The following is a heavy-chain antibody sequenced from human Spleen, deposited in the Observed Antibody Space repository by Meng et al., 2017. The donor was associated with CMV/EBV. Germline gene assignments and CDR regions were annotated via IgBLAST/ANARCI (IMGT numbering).Heavy chain of an antibody. CDR3: ARFSGSSHYYDSSGHDY. J-gene: IGHJ4*02. Sequence: SVKVSCKASGGTFSSYTISWVRQAPGQGLEWMGRIIPILGIANYAQKFQGRVTITADKSTSTAYMELSSLSSEDTAVYYCARFSGSSHYYDSSGHDYWGQGTLVTVSS. CDR1: GGTFSSYT. D-gene: IGHD3-22*01. CDR2: IIPILGIA. V-gene: IGHV1-69*02.